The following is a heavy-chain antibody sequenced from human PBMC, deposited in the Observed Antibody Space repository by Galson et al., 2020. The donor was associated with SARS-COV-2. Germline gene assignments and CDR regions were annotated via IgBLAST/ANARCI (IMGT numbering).Heavy chain of an antibody. Sequence: SETLSLTCTVSGYSVSTNNYWGWVRQPPGRGLAWIGSVYPSGTTYYNPSLKSRVTISVDTSQNQFSLRLDSVTAADTALYYCARQGVNMIVLVPVPGWYFDLWGRGTLFPVSS. CDR3: ARQGVNMIVLVPVPGWYFDL. CDR2: VYPSGTT. D-gene: IGHD3-22*01. J-gene: IGHJ2*01. V-gene: IGHV4-38-2*02. CDR1: GYSVSTNNY.